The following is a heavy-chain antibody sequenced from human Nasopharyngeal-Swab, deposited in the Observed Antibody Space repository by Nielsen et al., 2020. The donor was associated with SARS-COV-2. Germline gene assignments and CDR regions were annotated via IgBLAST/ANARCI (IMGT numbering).Heavy chain of an antibody. J-gene: IGHJ4*02. CDR1: GYTFTNYG. CDR2: IRPYNGNR. CDR3: ARGGIYCSSTSCYPFDH. V-gene: IGHV1-18*01. D-gene: IGHD2-2*01. Sequence: ASVQVSCKASGYTFTNYGISWVRQAPGQGLEWMGWIRPYNGNRNYAQKLQGRVTMTTDTSTSTAYMELRSLRFEDTAVYYCARGGIYCSSTSCYPFDHWGQGTLVTVSS.